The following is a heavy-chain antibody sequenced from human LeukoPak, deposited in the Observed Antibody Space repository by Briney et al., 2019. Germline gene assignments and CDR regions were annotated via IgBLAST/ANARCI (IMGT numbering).Heavy chain of an antibody. CDR1: SLIYCLYA. J-gene: IGHJ4*02. V-gene: IGHV3-49*04. D-gene: IGHD1-26*01. CDR2: IKSKASGGTP. Sequence: QRGRSVTLLCTGCSLIYCLYAELCPPGARGKGVEWFGLIKSKASGGTPGYAESVSGHFPISRQEPKSIAYLQISSLRNEDTGVYFCTREFDVGGSYGGGYSWGQGTLVSVSS. CDR3: TREFDVGGSYGGGYS.